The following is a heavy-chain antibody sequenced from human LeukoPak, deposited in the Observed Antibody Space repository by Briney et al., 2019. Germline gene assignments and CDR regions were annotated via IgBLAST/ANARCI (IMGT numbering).Heavy chain of an antibody. D-gene: IGHD6-19*01. V-gene: IGHV3-53*01. J-gene: IGHJ4*02. CDR3: ARHDSSGWVDY. CDR1: GFTVSSNY. CDR2: IYSGGST. Sequence: GSLRLSCAASGFTVSSNYMSWVRQAPGKGLDWVSVIYSGGSTYYADSVKGRFTISRDNSKNTLYLQMNSLRAEDTAVYYCARHDSSGWVDYWGQGTLVTVSS.